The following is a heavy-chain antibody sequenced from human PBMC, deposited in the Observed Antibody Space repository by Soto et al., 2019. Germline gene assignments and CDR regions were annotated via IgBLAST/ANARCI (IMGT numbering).Heavy chain of an antibody. D-gene: IGHD6-19*01. CDR3: ARYEGIEVAYHDALDI. Sequence: QVQLVQSGAEVKKPGASVKVSCKASNYRFTTYGITWVRQAPGQGLEWMGWISAYNGDTKYAQILQGRVTMTTDTSTRPAYMVLRSLRSDDTAVYFCARYEGIEVAYHDALDILGQGTLVTVSS. CDR2: ISAYNGDT. V-gene: IGHV1-18*01. J-gene: IGHJ3*02. CDR1: NYRFTTYG.